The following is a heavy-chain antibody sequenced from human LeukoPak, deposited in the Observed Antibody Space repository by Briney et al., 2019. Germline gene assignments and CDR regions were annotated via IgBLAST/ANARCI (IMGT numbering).Heavy chain of an antibody. Sequence: PGRSLRLSCAASGFIFNAYAMHWVRQAPGKGLEWVAVVSYDGSNKYYADSVKGRFTISRDNSKNTLYLQMNSLRTEDTAVYYCARDAYIDYWGQGTLVTVSS. J-gene: IGHJ4*02. CDR3: ARDAYIDY. CDR1: GFIFNAYA. CDR2: VSYDGSNK. D-gene: IGHD2-2*02. V-gene: IGHV3-30*04.